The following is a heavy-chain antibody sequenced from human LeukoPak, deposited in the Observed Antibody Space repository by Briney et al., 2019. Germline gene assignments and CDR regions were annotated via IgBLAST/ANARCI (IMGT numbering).Heavy chain of an antibody. J-gene: IGHJ4*02. D-gene: IGHD6-13*01. V-gene: IGHV3-53*01. Sequence: GGSLRLSCAASGFTVSSHYMTWVRQAPGKGLERVSVIYSGGSTYYADSVKGRFTISRDNSKNTLYLQMNSLRAEDTAVYYCASHSSSWYGFDYWGQGTLVTVSS. CDR1: GFTVSSHY. CDR3: ASHSSSWYGFDY. CDR2: IYSGGST.